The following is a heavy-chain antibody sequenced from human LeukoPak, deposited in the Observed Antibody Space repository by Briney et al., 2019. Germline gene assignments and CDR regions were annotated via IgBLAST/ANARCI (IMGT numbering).Heavy chain of an antibody. J-gene: IGHJ4*02. CDR1: GYTFTGYY. CDR3: ARVKVGTTNRFDY. CDR2: INPNSGGT. Sequence: ASVKVSCKASGYTFTGYYMHWVRQAPGQGLEWMGWINPNSGGTNYAQKFQGRVTMTRDTSISTAYMELSRLRSDDTAVYYCARVKVGTTNRFDYWGQGTLVTVSS. D-gene: IGHD1-26*01. V-gene: IGHV1-2*02.